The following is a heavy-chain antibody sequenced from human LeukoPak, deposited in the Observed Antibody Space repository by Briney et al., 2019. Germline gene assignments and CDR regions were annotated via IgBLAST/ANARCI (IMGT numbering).Heavy chain of an antibody. CDR1: GYTFTSYG. D-gene: IGHD2-2*01. J-gene: IGHJ4*02. V-gene: IGHV1-18*04. CDR3: AREDCSSTSCYGGFDY. Sequence: ASVKVSCKASGYTFTSYGISWVRQAPGQGLEWMGCISAYNGNTNYAQKLQGRVTMTTDTSTSTAYMELRSLRSDDTAVYYCAREDCSSTSCYGGFDYWGQGTLVTVSS. CDR2: ISAYNGNT.